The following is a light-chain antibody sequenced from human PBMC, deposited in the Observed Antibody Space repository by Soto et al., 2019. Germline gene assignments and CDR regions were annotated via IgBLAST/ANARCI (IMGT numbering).Light chain of an antibody. Sequence: DIQMTQSPSTLSASVGDRVTITCRASQSIISLLAWYQQKPGKAPKLLIYDASSLESGVPSRFSGSGSGTEFTLTISSLQPDDFATYYCQQYNSYSTLTFGGGTKVEIK. CDR3: QQYNSYSTLT. CDR1: QSIISL. V-gene: IGKV1-5*01. J-gene: IGKJ4*01. CDR2: DAS.